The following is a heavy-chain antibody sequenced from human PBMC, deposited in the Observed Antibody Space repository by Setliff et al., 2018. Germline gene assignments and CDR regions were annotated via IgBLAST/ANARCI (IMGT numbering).Heavy chain of an antibody. CDR1: GGSISSHYWS. CDR3: ARCITIFGVVIPNAFDY. CDR2: IDWDDDK. J-gene: IGHJ4*02. D-gene: IGHD3-3*01. V-gene: IGHV2-5*02. Sequence: TLSLTCTVSGGSISSHYWSWIRQPPGKALEWLARIDWDDDKRYSPSLKSRLTITKDTSKNQVVLTMTNMDPVDTATYYCARCITIFGVVIPNAFDYWGQGTLVTV.